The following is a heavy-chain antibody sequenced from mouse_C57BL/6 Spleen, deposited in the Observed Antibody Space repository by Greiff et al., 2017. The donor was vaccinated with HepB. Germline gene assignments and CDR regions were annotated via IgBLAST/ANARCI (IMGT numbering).Heavy chain of an antibody. CDR1: GFTFSSYA. Sequence: EVKLVESGGGLVKPGGSLKLSCAASGFTFSSYAMSWVRQTPEKRLEWVATISDGGSYTYYPDNVKGRFTISRDNAKNNLYLQMSHLKSEDTAMYYCARTAGWYFDVWGTGTTVTVSS. CDR3: ARTAGWYFDV. J-gene: IGHJ1*03. V-gene: IGHV5-4*03. CDR2: ISDGGSYT.